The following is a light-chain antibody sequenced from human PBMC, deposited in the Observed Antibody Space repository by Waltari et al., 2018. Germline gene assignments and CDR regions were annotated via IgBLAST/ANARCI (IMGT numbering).Light chain of an antibody. Sequence: DIQMTQSPSSLSASVGDRVTVTCQASQDISDRLNWYQQKPGKPPNLLIYGASTLHSGVPSRFSGSGSETDFTLTISSLQPEDVATYYCQKYNIAPRTFGPGTKVEIK. V-gene: IGKV1-27*01. CDR3: QKYNIAPRT. J-gene: IGKJ1*01. CDR1: QDISDR. CDR2: GAS.